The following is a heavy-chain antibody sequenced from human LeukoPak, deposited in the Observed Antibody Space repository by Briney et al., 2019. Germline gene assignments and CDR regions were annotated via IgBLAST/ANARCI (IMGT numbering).Heavy chain of an antibody. CDR1: GFTFSSYG. Sequence: GGSLRLSCAASGFTFSSYGMTWVRQAPGKGLEWVSYISSSSSTIYYADSVKGRFTISRDNAKNSLYLQLNSLRAEDTAVYYCARDLKDRSSWPYYYYYYYMDVWGKGTTVTVSS. CDR2: ISSSSSTI. CDR3: ARDLKDRSSWPYYYYYYYMDV. J-gene: IGHJ6*03. V-gene: IGHV3-48*01. D-gene: IGHD6-13*01.